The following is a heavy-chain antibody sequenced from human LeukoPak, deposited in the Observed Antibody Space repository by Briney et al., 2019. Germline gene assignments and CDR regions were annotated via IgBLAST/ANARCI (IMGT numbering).Heavy chain of an antibody. Sequence: LTGGSLRLSCAASGFTFSSFAMSWVRQAPGKGLEWVSAISPGGATFYADSVKGRFAISRDNSKNTLYLQMNSLRAEDTAVYYCAKVKATEGATRTYDYWGQGTLVTVSS. D-gene: IGHD1-26*01. V-gene: IGHV3-23*01. CDR2: ISPGGAT. CDR3: AKVKATEGATRTYDY. CDR1: GFTFSSFA. J-gene: IGHJ4*02.